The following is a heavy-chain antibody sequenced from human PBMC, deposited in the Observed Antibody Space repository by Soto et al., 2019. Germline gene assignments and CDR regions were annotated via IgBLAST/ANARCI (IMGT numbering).Heavy chain of an antibody. CDR2: INSDGYST. D-gene: IGHD2-8*01. J-gene: IGHJ1*01. CDR3: ASGGAYGLPPAH. V-gene: IGHV3-74*01. Sequence: EVQLVESGGGLVQPGGSLRLSCAASGFTFSSYWMHWVRQAPGTGLVWVSRINSDGYSTSYADSVKGRFTISSENATNPLSLQMNGMRAEDTAVYFCASGGAYGLPPAHWGQGTLVIVSS. CDR1: GFTFSSYW.